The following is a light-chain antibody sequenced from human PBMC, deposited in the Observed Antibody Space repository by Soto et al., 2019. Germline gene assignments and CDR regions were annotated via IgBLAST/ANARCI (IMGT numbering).Light chain of an antibody. J-gene: IGKJ5*01. CDR1: QGIRND. Sequence: IQMTQSPSSLSASVGDRVTITCRASQGIRNDLGWYQQKPGKAPKLLIYAASSLQSGVPSRFSGSESGTDFTLTISSLQPEDFATYYCQQSYSTPPENTFGQGTRLEIK. CDR2: AAS. V-gene: IGKV1-39*01. CDR3: QQSYSTPPENT.